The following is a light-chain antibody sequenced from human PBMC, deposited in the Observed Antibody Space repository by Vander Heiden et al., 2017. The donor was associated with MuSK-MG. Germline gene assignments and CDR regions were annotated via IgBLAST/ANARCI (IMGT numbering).Light chain of an antibody. V-gene: IGKV1-8*01. CDR1: QGISSY. J-gene: IGKJ1*01. CDR3: QQYDSYPRT. CDR2: AAS. Sequence: IRMTQSPSSLSASTGDRVTITCRASQGISSYLAWYQQKEGKAPKVLIYAASTSLSGVPSRLRGRGSGTDFTLSIMFLHSEDIATSYCQQYDSYPRTFGEGTELEIK.